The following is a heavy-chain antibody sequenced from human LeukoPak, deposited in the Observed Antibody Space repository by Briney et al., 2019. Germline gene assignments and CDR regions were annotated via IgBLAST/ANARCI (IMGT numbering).Heavy chain of an antibody. CDR3: ARQTGSGLFTLP. J-gene: IGHJ4*02. Sequence: KPSETLSLTCTVSGDSISSGDYYWSWIRQPPGKGLEWIGSIYYTGNTYYNASLKSRVTISIDTSKNQISLRLTSVTAADTAMYYCARQTGSGLFTLPGGQGTLVTVSS. D-gene: IGHD3/OR15-3a*01. CDR1: GDSISSGDYY. V-gene: IGHV4-39*01. CDR2: IYYTGNT.